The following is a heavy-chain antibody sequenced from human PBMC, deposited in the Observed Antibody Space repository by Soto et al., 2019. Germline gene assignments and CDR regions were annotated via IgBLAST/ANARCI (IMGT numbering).Heavy chain of an antibody. CDR3: ARETATIPRGVDY. V-gene: IGHV4-30-4*01. D-gene: IGHD6-25*01. Sequence: QVQLQESGPGLVKPSQTLSLTCTVSGGSISSGDYYWSWIRQPPGKGLEWIGYIYYSGSTYYNPSLKSRVTKSVDTSKNQFSLKLSSVTAADTAVYYGARETATIPRGVDYWGQGTLVTVSS. CDR2: IYYSGST. J-gene: IGHJ4*01. CDR1: GGSISSGDYY.